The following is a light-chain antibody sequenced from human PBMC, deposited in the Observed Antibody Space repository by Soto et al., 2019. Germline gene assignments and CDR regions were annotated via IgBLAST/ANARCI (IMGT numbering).Light chain of an antibody. J-gene: IGKJ5*01. Sequence: EIVLTQSPATLSLSPWERATLSCRASQSVSSCLAWYQQKPGQAPRLLIYDASNRATGIPARFSGSGSGTDFTLTISSLEPEDFAVYYCQQRSNWPPITFGQGTRLEI. V-gene: IGKV3-11*01. CDR2: DAS. CDR1: QSVSSC. CDR3: QQRSNWPPIT.